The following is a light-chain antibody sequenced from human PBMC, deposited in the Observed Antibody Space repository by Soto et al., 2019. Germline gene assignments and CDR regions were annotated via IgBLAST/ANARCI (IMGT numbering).Light chain of an antibody. CDR1: QSVTTR. CDR2: GAS. J-gene: IGKJ5*01. V-gene: IGKV3-11*01. Sequence: EMVLTQSPDTLSLSPGGRATLSCGASQSVTTRLAWYQQKPGQPPRLPISGASVRASGVPVRISGSGSGTEFTLTISSLQSEDFAVYFCQQRGSWPPTFGQGTRLEIK. CDR3: QQRGSWPPT.